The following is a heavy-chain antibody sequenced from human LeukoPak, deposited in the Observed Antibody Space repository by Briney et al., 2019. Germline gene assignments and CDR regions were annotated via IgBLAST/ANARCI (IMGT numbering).Heavy chain of an antibody. Sequence: ASVKVSCKASGYTFTSYGISWVRQAPGQGLEWMGWISAYNGNTNYAQKLQGRVTMTTDTSTSTAYMELRSPRSDDTAVYYCAGRGYCSSTSCYPFDYWGQGTMVTVSS. CDR1: GYTFTSYG. J-gene: IGHJ4*03. CDR3: AGRGYCSSTSCYPFDY. D-gene: IGHD2-2*01. V-gene: IGHV1-18*01. CDR2: ISAYNGNT.